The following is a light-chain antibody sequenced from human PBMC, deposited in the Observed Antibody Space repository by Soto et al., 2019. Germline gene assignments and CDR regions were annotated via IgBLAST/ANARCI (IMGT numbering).Light chain of an antibody. V-gene: IGLV1-44*01. J-gene: IGLJ3*02. CDR3: AAWDDSLNGPV. CDR2: GND. CDR1: SSNIGRNT. Sequence: QLVLTQPPSASGTPGQRVTISCSGSSSNIGRNTLNWYQQVPGTAPKLLIYGNDQRPSGVADRFSGSKSGTSASLAISGLQSEDEADYYCAAWDDSLNGPVFGGGTKLTVL.